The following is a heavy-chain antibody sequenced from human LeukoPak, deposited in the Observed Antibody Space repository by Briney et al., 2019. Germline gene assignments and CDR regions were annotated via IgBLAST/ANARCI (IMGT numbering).Heavy chain of an antibody. CDR1: GGTSSSYA. CDR2: IIPIFGTA. J-gene: IGHJ6*02. V-gene: IGHV1-69*06. Sequence: GASVKVSCKASGGTSSSYAISWVRQAPGQGLEWMGGIIPIFGTANYAQKFQGRVTMTEDTSTDTAYMELSSLRSEDTAVYYCATDSSSSDRAYYYYGMDVWGQGTTVTVSS. CDR3: ATDSSSSDRAYYYYGMDV. D-gene: IGHD6-6*01.